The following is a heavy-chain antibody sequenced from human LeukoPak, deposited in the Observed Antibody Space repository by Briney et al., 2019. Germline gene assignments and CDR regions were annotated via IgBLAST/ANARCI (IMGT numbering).Heavy chain of an antibody. J-gene: IGHJ4*02. CDR2: ISAYNGYT. V-gene: IGHV1-18*01. CDR1: GYTFISYG. D-gene: IGHD6-19*01. CDR3: AREAEQWLVGNYFDY. Sequence: ASVKVSCKASGYTFISYGISWVRQAPGQGPEWMGWISAYNGYTKYAQKLQGRVTMTTDTSTSTAYMELRSLRSDDTAVYYCAREAEQWLVGNYFDYWGQGTLVTVSS.